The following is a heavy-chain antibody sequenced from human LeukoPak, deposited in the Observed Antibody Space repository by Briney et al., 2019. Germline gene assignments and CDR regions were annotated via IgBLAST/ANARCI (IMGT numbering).Heavy chain of an antibody. CDR3: ASASLPALRFLEWLPFN. V-gene: IGHV1-2*02. CDR1: GYTFTGYY. J-gene: IGHJ4*02. Sequence: ASVKVSCKASGYTFTGYYMHWVRQAPGQGLEWMGWINPNSGGTNYAQKFQGRVTVTRDTSISTAYVELSRLRSDDTAVYYCASASLPALRFLEWLPFNWGQGTLVTVSS. D-gene: IGHD3-3*01. CDR2: INPNSGGT.